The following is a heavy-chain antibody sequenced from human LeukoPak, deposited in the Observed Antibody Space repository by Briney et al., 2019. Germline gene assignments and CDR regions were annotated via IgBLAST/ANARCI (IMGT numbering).Heavy chain of an antibody. CDR1: GFTVSNNY. V-gene: IGHV3-66*02. D-gene: IGHD3-16*01. CDR2: IYSGDNT. J-gene: IGHJ4*02. Sequence: GGSLRLSCAASGFTVSNNYMSWVRQAPGKGLEWVSVIYSGDNTYYVESVKGRFTISRDNSKNTLFLRMNRLRAEDTAVYYCAGRRVLDASFDYWGQGTLVTVSS. CDR3: AGRRVLDASFDY.